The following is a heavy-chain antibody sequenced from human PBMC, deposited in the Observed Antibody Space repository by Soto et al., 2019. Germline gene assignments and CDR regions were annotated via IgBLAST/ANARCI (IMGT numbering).Heavy chain of an antibody. Sequence: PGGSLRLSCAASGFTFSDYYMSWIRQAPGKGLEWVSYISSSGSTIYYADSVKGRFTISRDNAKNSLYLQMNSLRAEDTAVYYCARRTGVEWLPLHWGPTYFDYWGQGTLVTVSS. CDR2: ISSSGSTI. J-gene: IGHJ4*02. D-gene: IGHD3-3*01. CDR3: ARRTGVEWLPLHWGPTYFDY. V-gene: IGHV3-11*01. CDR1: GFTFSDYY.